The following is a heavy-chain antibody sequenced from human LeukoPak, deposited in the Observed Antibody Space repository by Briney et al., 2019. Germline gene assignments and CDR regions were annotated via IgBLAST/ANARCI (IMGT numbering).Heavy chain of an antibody. CDR1: GFTFSSYA. V-gene: IGHV3-30-3*01. J-gene: IGHJ4*02. D-gene: IGHD4-23*01. Sequence: QSGGSLRLSCAASGFTFSSYAVHWVRQAPGKGLEWVALISYDDGSNKYYADSVKGRFTISRDNSKNTLYPQMNSLRAEDTAVYYCARVDYGGNLHFDYWGQGTLVTVSS. CDR2: ISYDDGSNK. CDR3: ARVDYGGNLHFDY.